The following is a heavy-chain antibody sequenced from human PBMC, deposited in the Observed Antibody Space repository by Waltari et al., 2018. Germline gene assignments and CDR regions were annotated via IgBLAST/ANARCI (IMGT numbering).Heavy chain of an antibody. CDR3: AKSRGFEY. CDR2: INYDGRQK. CDR1: GLTFSRYW. J-gene: IGHJ4*02. D-gene: IGHD2-2*01. Sequence: EVQLVESGGGLVQPGGSLRLSCGASGLTFSRYWMSGVRQTPGKGLEWVANINYDGRQKYYVDSVKGRFTISRDNAKNSVYLQMNSLRVEDTAVYYCAKSRGFEYWGQGALITVSS. V-gene: IGHV3-7*01.